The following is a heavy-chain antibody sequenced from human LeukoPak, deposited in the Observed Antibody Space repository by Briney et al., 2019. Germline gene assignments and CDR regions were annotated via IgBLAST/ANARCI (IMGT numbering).Heavy chain of an antibody. J-gene: IGHJ2*01. V-gene: IGHV3-74*01. Sequence: PGGSLRLSCAASGLTFSSHWMHWVRQAPGKGLVWVSRITNDGSSTTYADSVKGRFTISRDNAKNSLYLQMNSLRAEDTAVYYCARVQLGGSWFFDLWGRGTLVTVSS. D-gene: IGHD5-12*01. CDR2: ITNDGSST. CDR3: ARVQLGGSWFFDL. CDR1: GLTFSSHW.